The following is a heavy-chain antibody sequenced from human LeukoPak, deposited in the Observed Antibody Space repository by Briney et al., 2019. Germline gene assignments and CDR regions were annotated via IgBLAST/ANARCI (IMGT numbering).Heavy chain of an antibody. CDR1: GGSISSSAYY. CDR2: MYYSGPT. Sequence: SETLSLTCSVSGGSISSSAYYWGWIRQPPGKGLEWIGSMYYSGPTYYSPPLKSRVTISVDTSKNQFSLKLSSVTAADTAVYYCARADGAGTYYYYYMDVWGKGTTVTVSS. J-gene: IGHJ6*03. CDR3: ARADGAGTYYYYYMDV. D-gene: IGHD6-13*01. V-gene: IGHV4-39*07.